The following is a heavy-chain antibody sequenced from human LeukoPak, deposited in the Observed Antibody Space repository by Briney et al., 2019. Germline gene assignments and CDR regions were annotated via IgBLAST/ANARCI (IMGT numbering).Heavy chain of an antibody. J-gene: IGHJ5*02. V-gene: IGHV1-24*01. CDR1: GYTLTELS. Sequence: ASVKVSCKVSGYTLTELSMHWVRQAPGKGLEWMGGFDPEDGETIYAQKFQGRVTMTEDTSTDTAYMELSSLRSEDTAVYYCAIDAWAAAGKGPDNWFDPWGQGTLVTVSS. D-gene: IGHD6-13*01. CDR3: AIDAWAAAGKGPDNWFDP. CDR2: FDPEDGET.